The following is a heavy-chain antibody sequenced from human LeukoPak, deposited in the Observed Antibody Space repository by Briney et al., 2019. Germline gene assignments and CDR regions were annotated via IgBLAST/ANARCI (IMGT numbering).Heavy chain of an antibody. CDR2: IEDDGNKR. CDR1: GFTLSNFW. D-gene: IGHD6-13*01. Sequence: GESLRLSCAASGFTLSNFWMNWVRQAPGKGLEWVANIEDDGNKRNYVDSVKGRFTISRDNVKNSIYLQMNSLRADDTAVYYCARGRGIALWGQGTLVTVSS. CDR3: ARGRGIAL. J-gene: IGHJ4*02. V-gene: IGHV3-7*01.